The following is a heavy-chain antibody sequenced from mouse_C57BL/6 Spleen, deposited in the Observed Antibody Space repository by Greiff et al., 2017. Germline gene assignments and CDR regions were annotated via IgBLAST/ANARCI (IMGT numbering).Heavy chain of an antibody. D-gene: IGHD2-1*01. CDR3: ARSHGNYYAMEY. J-gene: IGHJ4*01. V-gene: IGHV1-26*01. Sequence: VQLQQSGPELVKPGASVKISCKASGYTFTDYYMNWVKQSHGKSLEWIGDINPNNGGTSYNQKFKGKATLTVAKSSSTAYMELRSLTSEDSAVYYCARSHGNYYAMEYWGQGTSVTVSA. CDR1: GYTFTDYY. CDR2: INPNNGGT.